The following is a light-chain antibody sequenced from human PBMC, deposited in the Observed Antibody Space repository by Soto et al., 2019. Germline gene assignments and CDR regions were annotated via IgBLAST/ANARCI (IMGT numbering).Light chain of an antibody. J-gene: IGKJ4*01. Sequence: EIVMTQSPATLSVSPGEGATLSCRVSQSLSINLAWYQQKPGQAPRLLIYGISNRVPGIPVRFSASGSGTEFTLTISSLQSEDVAVYYCQQYNSWPLTFGGGTKVQI. V-gene: IGKV3-15*01. CDR1: QSLSIN. CDR2: GIS. CDR3: QQYNSWPLT.